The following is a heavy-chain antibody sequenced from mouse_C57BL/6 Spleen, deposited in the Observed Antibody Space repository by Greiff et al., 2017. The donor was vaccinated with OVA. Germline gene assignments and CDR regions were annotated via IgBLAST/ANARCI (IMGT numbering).Heavy chain of an antibody. CDR3: ARRAYYSNSRDY. CDR2: IDPSDSYT. V-gene: IGHV1-50*01. Sequence: VQLQQPGAELVKPGASVKLSCKASGYTFTSYWMQWVKQRPGQGLEWIGEIDPSDSYTNYNQKFKGKATLTVDTSSSTAYMQLSSLTSEDSAVYYCARRAYYSNSRDYWGQGTTLTVSS. CDR1: GYTFTSYW. D-gene: IGHD2-5*01. J-gene: IGHJ2*01.